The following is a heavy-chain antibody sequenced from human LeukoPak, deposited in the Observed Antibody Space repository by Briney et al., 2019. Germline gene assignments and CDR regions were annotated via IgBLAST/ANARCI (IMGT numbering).Heavy chain of an antibody. CDR1: GGSLSSYY. J-gene: IGHJ4*02. Sequence: SETLSLTCTVSGGSLSSYYWSWIRQPPGKGLEWIGYIYYSGSNNYNPSLKRRGTISVDTSKNQFSLKLSSVTAADTAVYYCARGIESYGDYGYWGQGILVTVSS. D-gene: IGHD4-17*01. CDR3: ARGIESYGDYGY. CDR2: IYYSGSN. V-gene: IGHV4-59*01.